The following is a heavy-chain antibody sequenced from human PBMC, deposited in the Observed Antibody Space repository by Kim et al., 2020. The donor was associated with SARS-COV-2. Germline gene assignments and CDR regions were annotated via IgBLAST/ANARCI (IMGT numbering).Heavy chain of an antibody. CDR3: ARDRYCSSTSCEGRRLPRYYYYYYGMDV. CDR1: GGTFSSYA. D-gene: IGHD2-2*01. CDR2: IIPIFGTA. J-gene: IGHJ6*02. V-gene: IGHV1-69*13. Sequence: SVKVSCKASGGTFSSYAISWVRQAPGQGLEWMGGIIPIFGTANYAQKFQGRVTITADESTSTAYMELSSLRSEDTAVYYCARDRYCSSTSCEGRRLPRYYYYYYGMDVWGQGTTVTVSS.